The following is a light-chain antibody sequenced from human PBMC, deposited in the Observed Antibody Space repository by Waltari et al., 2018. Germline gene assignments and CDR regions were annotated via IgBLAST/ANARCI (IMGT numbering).Light chain of an antibody. V-gene: IGKV1-9*01. Sequence: IQLTQSPSSLSASVGDRVHITCRASQGISSYLAWYQQKPGKAPKLLIYTASTLQSGVPSRFSGSGSGTDFTLTISSLQPEDFATYYCQQVYSSPLTFGQGTRLEIK. CDR2: TAS. CDR1: QGISSY. J-gene: IGKJ5*01. CDR3: QQVYSSPLT.